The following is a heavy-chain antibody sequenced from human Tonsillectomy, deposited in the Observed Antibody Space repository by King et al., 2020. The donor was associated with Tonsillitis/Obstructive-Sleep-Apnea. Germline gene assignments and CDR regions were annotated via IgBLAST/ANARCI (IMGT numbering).Heavy chain of an antibody. Sequence: VQLVESGGGLIKPGRSLRLSCTASGFTFGDYVISWFRQAPGKGREWGGYVRGKEYGGATEFAASVKCRFTISRDDSNSIAYLQMNSLKTEDTAVYYCSRDRSGFYFDYWGQGTLVTVSS. CDR2: VRGKEYGGAT. J-gene: IGHJ4*02. CDR1: GFTFGDYV. V-gene: IGHV3-49*05. CDR3: SRDRSGFYFDY.